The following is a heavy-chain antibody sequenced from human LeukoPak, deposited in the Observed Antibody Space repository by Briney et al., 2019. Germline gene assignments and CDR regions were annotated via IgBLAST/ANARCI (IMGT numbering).Heavy chain of an antibody. CDR2: IYDSGST. CDR3: ARGHSSGYDPRPFDY. V-gene: IGHV4-39*01. Sequence: PSETLSLTCTVSGGSIRSSYYYWGWIRQPPGTGLEWIGSIYDSGSTYYNPSLKSRVTISVDTSKNQFSLKLNSVTAADTAVYYCARGHSSGYDPRPFDYWGQGTLVTVSS. D-gene: IGHD5-12*01. CDR1: GGSIRSSYYY. J-gene: IGHJ4*02.